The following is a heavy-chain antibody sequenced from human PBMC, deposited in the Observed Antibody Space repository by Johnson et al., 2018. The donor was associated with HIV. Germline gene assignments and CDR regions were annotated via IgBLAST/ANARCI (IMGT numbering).Heavy chain of an antibody. CDR3: ARDVSYRYDGDGWADAFDI. CDR1: GLTFSTSW. J-gene: IGHJ3*02. V-gene: IGHV3-7*01. D-gene: IGHD2-21*01. CDR2: IKHDGSRI. Sequence: VQLVESGGDLVQPGGSLRLTCAASGLTFSTSWMNWVRQAPGRGLEWVANIKHDGSRIQYMDSVKGRFTISRDNTRHLLFLQMNTLRAEDTAVYYCARDVSYRYDGDGWADAFDIWGQGTMVTISS.